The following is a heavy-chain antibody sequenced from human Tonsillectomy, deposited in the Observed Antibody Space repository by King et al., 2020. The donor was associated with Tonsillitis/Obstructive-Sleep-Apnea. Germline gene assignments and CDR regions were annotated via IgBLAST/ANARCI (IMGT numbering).Heavy chain of an antibody. V-gene: IGHV4-59*01. Sequence: VQLQESGPGLVKPSETLSLTCTVSGGSISSYYWSWIRQPPGKRLEWIGYIHYSGSTKYNPSLKSRVTVSVDTSKNRFSLKLSPVTAADTAVYYCARVGTTLVTPGFGFFDYWGQGTLVTVSS. D-gene: IGHD4-23*01. J-gene: IGHJ4*02. CDR1: GGSISSYY. CDR3: ARVGTTLVTPGFGFFDY. CDR2: IHYSGST.